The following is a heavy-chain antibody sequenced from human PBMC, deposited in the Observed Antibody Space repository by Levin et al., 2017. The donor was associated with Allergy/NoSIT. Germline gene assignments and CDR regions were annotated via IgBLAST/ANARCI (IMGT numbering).Heavy chain of an antibody. CDR1: GFTFSSYA. J-gene: IGHJ4*02. Sequence: GESLKISCAASGFTFSSYAMSWVRQAPRKGLEWVSAISGSGGSTYYADSVKGRFTISRDNSKNTLYLQMNSLRAEDTAVYYCAKGAEAQYYFDYWGQGTLVTVSS. V-gene: IGHV3-23*01. CDR3: AKGAEAQYYFDY. D-gene: IGHD1-14*01. CDR2: ISGSGGST.